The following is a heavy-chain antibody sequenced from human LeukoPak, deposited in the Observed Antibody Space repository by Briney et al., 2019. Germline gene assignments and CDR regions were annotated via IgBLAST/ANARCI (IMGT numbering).Heavy chain of an antibody. Sequence: ASVKVSCKASGYTFTGYYMHWVRQAPGQGLEWMGIINPSGGSTSYAQKFQGRVTMTRDTSTSTVYMVLSSLRSEDTALYYCSRACGGYCAFDMWGQGTMVTVSS. CDR1: GYTFTGYY. J-gene: IGHJ3*02. CDR2: INPSGGST. D-gene: IGHD3-16*01. CDR3: SRACGGYCAFDM. V-gene: IGHV1-46*01.